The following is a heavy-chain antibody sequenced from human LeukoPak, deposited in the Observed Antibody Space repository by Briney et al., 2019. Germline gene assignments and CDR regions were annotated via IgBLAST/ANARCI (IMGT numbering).Heavy chain of an antibody. CDR1: GGSFSGYY. J-gene: IGHJ6*04. Sequence: SETLSLTCAVYGGSFSGYYWSWIRQPPGKGREWSGEINHSGSTNYNPSLKSRVTISVDTSKNQFSLKLSSVTAADTAVYYCARGRVDILTGRDYYYYGMDVWGKGTTVTVSS. CDR2: INHSGST. D-gene: IGHD3-9*01. CDR3: ARGRVDILTGRDYYYYGMDV. V-gene: IGHV4-34*01.